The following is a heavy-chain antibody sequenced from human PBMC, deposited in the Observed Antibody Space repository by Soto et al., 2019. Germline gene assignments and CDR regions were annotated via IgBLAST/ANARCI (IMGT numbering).Heavy chain of an antibody. CDR1: GGTFSSYA. CDR3: ARGQGYCSGGSCYSGDYYYGMDV. CDR2: IIPIFGTA. J-gene: IGHJ6*02. D-gene: IGHD2-15*01. V-gene: IGHV1-69*13. Sequence: SVKVSCKASGGTFSSYAISWVRQAPGQGLEWMGGIIPIFGTANYAQKFQGRVTITADESTSTAYMELSSLRSEDTAVYYCARGQGYCSGGSCYSGDYYYGMDVWGQGTTVTVS.